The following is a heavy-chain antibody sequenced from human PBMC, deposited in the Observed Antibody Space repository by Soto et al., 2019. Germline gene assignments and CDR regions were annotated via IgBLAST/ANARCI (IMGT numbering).Heavy chain of an antibody. CDR2: TYYRSKWYN. CDR1: GDSVSSNRAA. Sequence: SQALSLTCASSGDSVSSNRAAWNCIRQSPSRGLEWLGRTYYRSKWYNDYAVSVKSRITINPDTSKNQFSLQLNSVTPEDTDVYYCARGEQWLPKGGNWFDPWGQ. D-gene: IGHD6-19*01. CDR3: ARGEQWLPKGGNWFDP. J-gene: IGHJ5*02. V-gene: IGHV6-1*01.